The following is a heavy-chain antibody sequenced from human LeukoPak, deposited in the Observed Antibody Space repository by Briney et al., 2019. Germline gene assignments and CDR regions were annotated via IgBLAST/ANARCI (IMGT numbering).Heavy chain of an antibody. J-gene: IGHJ4*02. CDR2: FKSETDGWTT. Sequence: GGSLLLSCAASGFTFSNVWRSWVRPAPGKGLEWVGRFKSETDGWTTDYTAPVTGRFTMSRDDSKNKLNPQMNGLKSEDKGGYYCTTDQRWEGELQFDYWGRGTVVTVSS. V-gene: IGHV3-15*01. D-gene: IGHD1-7*01. CDR3: TTDQRWEGELQFDY. CDR1: GFTFSNVW.